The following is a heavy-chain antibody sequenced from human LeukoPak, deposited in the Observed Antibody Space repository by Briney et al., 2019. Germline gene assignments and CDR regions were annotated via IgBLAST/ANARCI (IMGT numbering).Heavy chain of an antibody. CDR1: GGSISSYY. V-gene: IGHV4-59*08. Sequence: SETLSLTCTVSGGSISSYYWSWIRQPPGKGLEWIGYIYYSGSTNYNPSLKSRDTISVDTSKNQFSLKLSSVTAADTAVYYCARRRYDILTGYAYFDYWGQGTLVTVSS. J-gene: IGHJ4*02. CDR2: IYYSGST. CDR3: ARRRYDILTGYAYFDY. D-gene: IGHD3-9*01.